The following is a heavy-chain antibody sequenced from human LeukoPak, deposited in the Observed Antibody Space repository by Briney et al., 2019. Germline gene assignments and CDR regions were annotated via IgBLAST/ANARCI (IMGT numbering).Heavy chain of an antibody. CDR1: GGSISSGGYY. V-gene: IGHV4-31*03. CDR2: IYYSGST. Sequence: SETLSLTCTVSGGSISSGGYYWSWIRQHPGKGLEWIGYIYYSGSTYHNPSLKSRVTISVDTSKNQFSLKLSSVTAADTAVYYCARNERAAAAGKVSSWFDPWGQGTLVTVSS. D-gene: IGHD6-13*01. CDR3: ARNERAAAAGKVSSWFDP. J-gene: IGHJ5*02.